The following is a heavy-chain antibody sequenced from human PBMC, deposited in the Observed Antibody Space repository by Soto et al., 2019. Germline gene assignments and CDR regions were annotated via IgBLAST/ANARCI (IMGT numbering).Heavy chain of an antibody. D-gene: IGHD2-21*01. CDR2: IGAGSDTI. CDR1: GFTFRNFG. V-gene: IGHV3-48*02. CDR3: ARGEEVGY. Sequence: ESGGGLVQPGGSLRLSCTASGFTFRNFGMNWVRQAPGKGLEWVSYIGAGSDTILYADSVKGRFTISRDDARNSLFLQMNSLRDEDTAVYYCARGEEVGYWGQGTLVTVSA. J-gene: IGHJ4*02.